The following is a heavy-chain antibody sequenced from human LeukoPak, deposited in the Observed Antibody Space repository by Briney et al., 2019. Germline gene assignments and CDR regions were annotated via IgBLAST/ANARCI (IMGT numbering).Heavy chain of an antibody. CDR1: GFTFSDYY. CDR3: AREAYCGGDCYLDWYLDL. J-gene: IGHJ2*01. Sequence: PGGSLGLSCAASGFTFSDYYMSWIRQAPGKGLEWVALIWYDGTNKYYADSVKGRFTISRDNSKNTLDLQMSSLRAEDTAVYYCAREAYCGGDCYLDWYLDLWGRGTLVTVSS. CDR2: IWYDGTNK. D-gene: IGHD2-21*01. V-gene: IGHV3-33*08.